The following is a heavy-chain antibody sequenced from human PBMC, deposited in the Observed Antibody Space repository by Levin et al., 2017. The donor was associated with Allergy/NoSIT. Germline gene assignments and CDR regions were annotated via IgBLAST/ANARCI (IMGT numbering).Heavy chain of an antibody. CDR1: GGSFSGYY. CDR2: INHSGST. Sequence: GSLRLSCAVYGGSFSGYYWSWIRQPPGKGLEWIGEINHSGSTNYNPSLKSRVTISVDTSKNQFSLKLSSVTAADTAVYYCARGAGTLDYWGQGTLVTVSS. V-gene: IGHV4-34*01. CDR3: ARGAGTLDY. J-gene: IGHJ4*02.